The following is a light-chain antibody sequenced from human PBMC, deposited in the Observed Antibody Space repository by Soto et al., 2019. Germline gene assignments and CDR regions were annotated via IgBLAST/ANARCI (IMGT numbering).Light chain of an antibody. J-gene: IGKJ2*01. V-gene: IGKV1-5*03. CDR3: QQYNDSFRYT. CDR1: QSINTW. CDR2: EAS. Sequence: DIQMTQSPSTLSASVGDRVTITCRASQSINTWLAWYQQKPGTVPKLLIYEASTLESGVPSRFSGSRSGTEFTLTVSSLQPDHFATYYCQQYNDSFRYTFGQGTKLEIK.